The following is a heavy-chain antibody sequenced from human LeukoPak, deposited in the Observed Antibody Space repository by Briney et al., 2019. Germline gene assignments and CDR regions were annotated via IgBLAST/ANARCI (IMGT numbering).Heavy chain of an antibody. Sequence: GASVKVSCKASGHTFTGYYMHWVRQAPGQGLEWMGWINPNSGGTNYAQKFQGRVTMTRDTSISTAYMELSRPRSDDTAVYYCARDEVLPHTMIVVEGCFDIWGQGTMVTVSS. CDR1: GHTFTGYY. J-gene: IGHJ3*02. V-gene: IGHV1-2*02. CDR3: ARDEVLPHTMIVVEGCFDI. D-gene: IGHD3-22*01. CDR2: INPNSGGT.